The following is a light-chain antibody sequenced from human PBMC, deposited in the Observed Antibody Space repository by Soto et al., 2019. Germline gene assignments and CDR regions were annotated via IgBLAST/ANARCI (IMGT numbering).Light chain of an antibody. Sequence: DIKMTQSPSTLSASVGDRVTITCRASQSISSWLAWYQQKPGKAPKLLIYDASSLESGVPSRFSGSGSGTEFTLTISSLQPDDFATYYCEQYNSYWTFGQGSMVDVK. CDR3: EQYNSYWT. CDR2: DAS. J-gene: IGKJ1*01. CDR1: QSISSW. V-gene: IGKV1-5*01.